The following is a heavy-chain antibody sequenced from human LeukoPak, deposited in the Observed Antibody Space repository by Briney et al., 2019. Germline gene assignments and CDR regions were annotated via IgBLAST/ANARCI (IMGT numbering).Heavy chain of an antibody. D-gene: IGHD3-9*01. CDR2: IIPIFGTA. CDR3: ARDHYDILTGCRSHDAFDI. V-gene: IGHV1-69*13. CDR1: GGTFSSYA. J-gene: IGHJ3*02. Sequence: SVKVSCKASGGTFSSYAISWVRQAPGQGLEWMGGIIPIFGTANYAQKFQGRVTITADESTSTAYMELSSLRSEDTAVYYCARDHYDILTGCRSHDAFDIWGQGTMVTVSS.